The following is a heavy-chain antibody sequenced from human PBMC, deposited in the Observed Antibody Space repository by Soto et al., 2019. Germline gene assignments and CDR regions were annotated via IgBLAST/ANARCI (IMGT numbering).Heavy chain of an antibody. J-gene: IGHJ6*02. CDR1: GGSISRYY. CDR2: IYFSGST. Sequence: QVQLQESGPGLVKPSETLSLICTVSGGSISRYYWSWIRQPPGKGLEWIGHIYFSGSTKYNPSLKSRVTISVDTSKNQFSLKLTSVIAADTAVYYCARMWGGSSYHGMDVWGQGTTVTVSS. CDR3: ARMWGGSSYHGMDV. V-gene: IGHV4-59*08. D-gene: IGHD2-15*01.